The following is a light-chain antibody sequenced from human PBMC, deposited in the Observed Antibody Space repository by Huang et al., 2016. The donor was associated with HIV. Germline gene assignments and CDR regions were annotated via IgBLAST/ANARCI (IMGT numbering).Light chain of an antibody. V-gene: IGKV4-1*01. CDR3: HQYYSSPQT. CDR1: QSVFHSSNNKKY. Sequence: DIVVTQSPGSLALSLGERAAINCTSSQSVFHSSNNKKYLSGYQLKPVQSPQLLIYWASTREFGVPDRFRGTGSGTDFTLTITSLQAEDVAVYYCHQYYSSPQTFGQGTKVEV. J-gene: IGKJ1*01. CDR2: WAS.